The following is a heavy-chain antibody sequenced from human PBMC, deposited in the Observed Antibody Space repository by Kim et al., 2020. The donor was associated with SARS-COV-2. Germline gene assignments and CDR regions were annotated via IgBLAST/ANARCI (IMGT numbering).Heavy chain of an antibody. J-gene: IGHJ4*02. V-gene: IGHV1-69*01. Sequence: AQNFQGRLTITADESTSTVYMELNSLRSEDTAIYYCARRNFDSNGYYYLDYWGQGTLVSVSS. D-gene: IGHD3-22*01. CDR3: ARRNFDSNGYYYLDY.